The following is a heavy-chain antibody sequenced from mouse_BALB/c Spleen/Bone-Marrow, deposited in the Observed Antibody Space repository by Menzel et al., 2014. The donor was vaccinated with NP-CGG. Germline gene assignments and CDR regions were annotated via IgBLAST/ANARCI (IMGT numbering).Heavy chain of an antibody. J-gene: IGHJ3*01. Sequence: VQLQQSGPELVKPGASVKISCKTSGYAFTEYTIHWVKQSHGKSLEWIGNINPNIGGTTYNQKFKGKATLTVDMSSSTAYMDLRSLTSEDSAVYYCARGRFAYWGQGTLVTVSA. CDR2: INPNIGGT. CDR1: GYAFTEYT. CDR3: ARGRFAY. V-gene: IGHV1-18*01.